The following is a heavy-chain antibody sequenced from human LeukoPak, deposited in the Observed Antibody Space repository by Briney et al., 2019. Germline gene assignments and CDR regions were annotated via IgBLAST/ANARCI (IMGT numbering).Heavy chain of an antibody. CDR1: GFSLSTSGVG. CDR2: IYWDDDK. V-gene: IGHV2-5*02. J-gene: IGHJ5*02. CDR3: AHIRKDTAMVGNNWFDP. Sequence: VSGPTLVNPTQTLTLTCTFSGFSLSTSGVGVGWIRQPPGKALEWLALIYWDDDKRYSPSLKSRLTITKDTSKNQVVLTMTNMDPVDTATYYCAHIRKDTAMVGNNWFDPWGQGTLVTVSS. D-gene: IGHD5-18*01.